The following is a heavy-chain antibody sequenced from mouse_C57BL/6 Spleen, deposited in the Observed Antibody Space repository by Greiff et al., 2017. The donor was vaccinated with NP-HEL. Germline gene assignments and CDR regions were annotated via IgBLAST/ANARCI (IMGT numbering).Heavy chain of an antibody. CDR1: GYTFTSYW. CDR2: IYPGSGST. CDR3: AAYYYGSSYYWYFDV. J-gene: IGHJ1*03. Sequence: VQLQQPGAELVKPGASVKMSCKASGYTFTSYWITWVKQRPGQGLEWIGDIYPGSGSTNYNEKFKSKATLTVDTSSSTAYMQLSSLTSEDSAVYYCAAYYYGSSYYWYFDVWGTGTTVTVSS. D-gene: IGHD1-1*01. V-gene: IGHV1-55*01.